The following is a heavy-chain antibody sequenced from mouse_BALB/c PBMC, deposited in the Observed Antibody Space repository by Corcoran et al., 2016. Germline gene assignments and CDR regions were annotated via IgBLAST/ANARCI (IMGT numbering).Heavy chain of an antibody. CDR1: GYTFTTAG. J-gene: IGHJ2*01. Sequence: QREGEEGGPELKKPGETVRISCKASGYTFTTAGMQWVQKMQGKGLKWIGWINTHSGVPKYAEDFKGRFAFSLETSASTAYLQISNLKNEDTATYFCARSDGYYYFDYWGQGTTLTVSS. D-gene: IGHD2-3*01. CDR3: ARSDGYYYFDY. V-gene: IGHV9-4*02. CDR2: INTHSGVP.